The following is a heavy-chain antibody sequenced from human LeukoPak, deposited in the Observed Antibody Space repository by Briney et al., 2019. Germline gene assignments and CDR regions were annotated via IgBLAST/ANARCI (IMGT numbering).Heavy chain of an antibody. D-gene: IGHD6-13*01. Sequence: PSETLSLTCTVSGGSISSYYWSWIRQPPGKGLEWIGYVYYSGSTNYNPSLKSRVTISVDTSNNQFSLKLSSVTAADTAVYYCARTVSGIAAAGTMWDDYWGQGTLVTVSP. J-gene: IGHJ4*02. CDR1: GGSISSYY. CDR3: ARTVSGIAAAGTMWDDY. V-gene: IGHV4-59*08. CDR2: VYYSGST.